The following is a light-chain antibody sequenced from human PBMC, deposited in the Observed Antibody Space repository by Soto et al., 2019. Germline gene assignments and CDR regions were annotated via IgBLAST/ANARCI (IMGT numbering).Light chain of an antibody. CDR3: CSYAGSDILI. V-gene: IGLV2-11*01. CDR2: GVT. CDR1: SSDVGGYNY. J-gene: IGLJ2*01. Sequence: QSALTQPRSVSGSPGQSVTISCTGTSSDVGGYNYVSWYQRHPGKAPKLIISGVTKRPSGVPDRSSGSKSGNTASLTISGLQAEDEADYDCCSYAGSDILIFGGGTKLTVL.